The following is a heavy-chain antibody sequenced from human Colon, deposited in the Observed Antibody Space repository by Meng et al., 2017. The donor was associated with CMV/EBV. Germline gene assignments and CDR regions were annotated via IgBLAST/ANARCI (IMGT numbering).Heavy chain of an antibody. V-gene: IGHV4-34*01. J-gene: IGHJ5*02. CDR2: INHSGST. CDR1: SYC. Sequence: SYCWTWIRQPPGKGLEWIGEINHSGSTNYNPSLKSRVTISVDTSKNQFSLKLSSVTAADTAVYYCARGFSSSWYVIWFDPWGQGTLVTVS. D-gene: IGHD6-13*01. CDR3: ARGFSSSWYVIWFDP.